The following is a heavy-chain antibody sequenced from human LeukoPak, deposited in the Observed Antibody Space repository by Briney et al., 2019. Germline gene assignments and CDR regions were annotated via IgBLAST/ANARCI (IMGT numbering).Heavy chain of an antibody. Sequence: SGPTLVNPTQPLTLTCTFSGFSLRTSGVGVGWIRQPPAKALEWLALIYWNDDKRYSPSLKSRLTITKDTSKNQVVLTMTNMDPVDTATYYSAHSRRQWLATTAPFDYWGQGTLVTVSS. V-gene: IGHV2-5*01. CDR1: GFSLRTSGVG. J-gene: IGHJ4*02. CDR3: AHSRRQWLATTAPFDY. CDR2: IYWNDDK. D-gene: IGHD6-19*01.